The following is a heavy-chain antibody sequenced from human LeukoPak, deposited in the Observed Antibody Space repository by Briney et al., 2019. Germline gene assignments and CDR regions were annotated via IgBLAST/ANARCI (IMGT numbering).Heavy chain of an antibody. Sequence: SETLSLTCAVDGGSFSGYYWSWIRQPPGKGLEWIGEINHSGSTNYNPSLKSRVTISVDTSKNQFSLKLSSVTAADTAVYYCARGRGTGVGARDAFDIWGQGTMVTVSS. CDR3: ARGRGTGVGARDAFDI. J-gene: IGHJ3*02. D-gene: IGHD1-26*01. CDR1: GGSFSGYY. CDR2: INHSGST. V-gene: IGHV4-34*01.